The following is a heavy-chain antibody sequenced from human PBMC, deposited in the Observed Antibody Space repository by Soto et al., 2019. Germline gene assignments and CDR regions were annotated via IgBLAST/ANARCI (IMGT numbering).Heavy chain of an antibody. V-gene: IGHV4-34*01. D-gene: IGHD3-10*01. J-gene: IGHJ6*02. Sequence: SETLSLTCGVYGGSFSGYYWSWIRQPPGKGLEWIGEINHSGSTNYNPSLKSRVTISVDTSKNQFSLKLSSVTAADTAVYYCARERSYYGSGSYYPGPLYYYGMDVWGQGTTVTVS. CDR3: ARERSYYGSGSYYPGPLYYYGMDV. CDR2: INHSGST. CDR1: GGSFSGYY.